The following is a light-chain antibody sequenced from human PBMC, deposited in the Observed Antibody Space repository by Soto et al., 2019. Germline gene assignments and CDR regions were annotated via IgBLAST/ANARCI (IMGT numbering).Light chain of an antibody. Sequence: GDRVTITCRASQSISGWLAWYQQKPGKAPELLIYATSTLQNGVPSRFSGSGFGTDFTLSISSLQPEDSASYFCQQTDDFPLTFGGGTKVDIK. J-gene: IGKJ4*01. V-gene: IGKV1D-12*01. CDR3: QQTDDFPLT. CDR2: ATS. CDR1: QSISGW.